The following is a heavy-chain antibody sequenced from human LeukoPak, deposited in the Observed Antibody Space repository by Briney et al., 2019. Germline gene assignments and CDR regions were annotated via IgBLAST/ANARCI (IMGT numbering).Heavy chain of an antibody. D-gene: IGHD2-2*01. CDR2: IYYSGST. CDR1: GGSISSGGYY. CDR3: ARGTSVYCSSTSCYPEGCFDY. Sequence: SETLSLTCTVSGGSISSGGYYWSWIRQHPGKGLEWIGYIYYSGSTYYNPSLKSRVTISVDTSKNQFSLKLSSVAAADTAVYYCARGTSVYCSSTSCYPEGCFDYWGQGTLVTVSS. V-gene: IGHV4-31*03. J-gene: IGHJ4*02.